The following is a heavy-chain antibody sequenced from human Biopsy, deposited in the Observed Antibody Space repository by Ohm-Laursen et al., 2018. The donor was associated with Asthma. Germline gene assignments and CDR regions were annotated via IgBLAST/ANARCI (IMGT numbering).Heavy chain of an antibody. D-gene: IGHD2-15*01. CDR2: ISYDGSIT. V-gene: IGHV3-30*03. CDR3: RIVVAANPFQGDC. Sequence: SLRLSCSASGFSFNSYGMHWVRQAPGKGLEWVAVISYDGSITHYADSVKGRFTISRDNSKNTVYLDISSLRIEDTAVFYCRIVVAANPFQGDCWGQGTLVTVSS. J-gene: IGHJ4*02. CDR1: GFSFNSYG.